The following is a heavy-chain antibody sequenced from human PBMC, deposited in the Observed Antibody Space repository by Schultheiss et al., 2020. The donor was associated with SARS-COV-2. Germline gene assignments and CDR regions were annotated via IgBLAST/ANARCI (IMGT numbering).Heavy chain of an antibody. CDR3: ARVHGGYYYYYGMDV. Sequence: SQTLSLTCPVSGGSIDSGDYYWTWIRQHPGKGLEWLGYIYYSGSTYYNPSLKSRVTISVDTSKNQFSLKLSSVTAADTAVYYCARVHGGYYYYYGMDVWGQGTTVTVSS. CDR2: IYYSGST. CDR1: GGSIDSGDYY. J-gene: IGHJ6*02. V-gene: IGHV4-30-4*01. D-gene: IGHD3-16*01.